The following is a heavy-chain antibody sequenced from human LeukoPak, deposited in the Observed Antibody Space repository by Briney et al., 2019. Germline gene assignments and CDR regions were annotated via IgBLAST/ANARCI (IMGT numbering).Heavy chain of an antibody. J-gene: IGHJ2*01. D-gene: IGHD1-26*01. CDR2: ISSSSSYI. V-gene: IGHV3-21*01. CDR1: GFTFSSYS. Sequence: GGSLRLSCAASGFTFSSYSMNGVRQAPGKGLEWVSSISSSSSYIYYADSVKGRFTISRDNAKNSLYLQMNSLRAEDTAVYYCARAGSGSYADWYFDLWGRGTLVTVSS. CDR3: ARAGSGSYADWYFDL.